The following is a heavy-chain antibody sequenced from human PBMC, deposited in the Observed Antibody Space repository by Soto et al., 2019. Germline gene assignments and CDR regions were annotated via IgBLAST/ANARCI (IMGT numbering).Heavy chain of an antibody. V-gene: IGHV3-53*01. CDR3: AAQRGGGGY. J-gene: IGHJ4*02. CDR2: IYSGGYT. CDR1: GFTVSNNY. Sequence: EVQLVESGGGLIQPGGSLRLSCAVSGFTVSNNYMSWVRQAPGKGLEGVSVIYSGGYTAYGDSVKGRFTISRDNSKNNLYPKMNGPEAAHRGVVYGAAQRGGGGYWGQGTLVTVSS. D-gene: IGHD6-25*01.